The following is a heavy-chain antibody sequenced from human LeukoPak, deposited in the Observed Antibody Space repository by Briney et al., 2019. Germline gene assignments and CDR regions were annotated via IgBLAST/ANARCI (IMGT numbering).Heavy chain of an antibody. CDR2: IGIRDDT. Sequence: PGGSLRLSCAASGFTFRDYDMHWVRQVPGRGLEWVSAIGIRDDTHYPDSVKGRFTISRENAKNSLYLQMNTLRDGDTAMYYCIRGGIRVSGIDAFDIWGQGTMDTVSS. D-gene: IGHD5/OR15-5a*01. J-gene: IGHJ3*02. CDR1: GFTFRDYD. V-gene: IGHV3-13*01. CDR3: IRGGIRVSGIDAFDI.